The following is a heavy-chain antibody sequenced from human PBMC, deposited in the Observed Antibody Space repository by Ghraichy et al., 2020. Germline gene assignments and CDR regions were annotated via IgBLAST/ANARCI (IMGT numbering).Heavy chain of an antibody. D-gene: IGHD5-18*01. CDR3: ARKGSGYSYGQKDY. Sequence: SETLSLTCAVYGGSFSGYYWSWIRQPPGKGLEWIGEINHSGSTNYNPSLKSRVTISVDTSKNQFSLKLSSVTAADTAVYYCARKGSGYSYGQKDYWGQGTLVTVSS. J-gene: IGHJ4*02. CDR2: INHSGST. V-gene: IGHV4-34*01. CDR1: GGSFSGYY.